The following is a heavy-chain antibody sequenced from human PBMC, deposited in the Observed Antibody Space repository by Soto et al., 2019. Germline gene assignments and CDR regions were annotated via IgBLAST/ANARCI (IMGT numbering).Heavy chain of an antibody. D-gene: IGHD3-3*01. CDR2: ISYDGSNK. Sequence: PGGSLRLSCAASGFTFSSYAMHWGRQGPGKGLDWVAVISYDGSNKNYADSVKAQFTISRDNSKNTLYLQMNSLRAEDTAVYYCARGYDFWSGYYYPYGMDVWGQGTTVTVSS. V-gene: IGHV3-30-3*01. J-gene: IGHJ6*02. CDR3: ARGYDFWSGYYYPYGMDV. CDR1: GFTFSSYA.